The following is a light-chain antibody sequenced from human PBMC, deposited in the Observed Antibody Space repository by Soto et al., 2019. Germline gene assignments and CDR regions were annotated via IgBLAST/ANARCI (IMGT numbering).Light chain of an antibody. V-gene: IGLV2-14*03. Sequence: QSVLTQPASVSGSPGQSITISCPGTSSDVGGYDYVSWYQQHPGKAPKLMIYDVSNRPSGVSNRFSGSKSGSTASLTISGLQAEDEADYYCSSYTTTRTRVFGTGTKVTVL. CDR1: SSDVGGYDY. CDR2: DVS. CDR3: SSYTTTRTRV. J-gene: IGLJ1*01.